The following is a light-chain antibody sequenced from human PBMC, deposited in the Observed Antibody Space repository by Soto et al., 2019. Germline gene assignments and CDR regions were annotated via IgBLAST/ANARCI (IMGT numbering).Light chain of an antibody. J-gene: IGLJ2*01. Sequence: QSALTQPASVSGSPGQSITISCTGTSSDVGGYNYVSWYQQHPGKAPKLMIYDVSNRPSGVSNRFSGSKSGNTASLTISGFQAEDEADYYCSSYTSSSTLVVFGGGTKSPS. CDR1: SSDVGGYNY. CDR2: DVS. V-gene: IGLV2-14*01. CDR3: SSYTSSSTLVV.